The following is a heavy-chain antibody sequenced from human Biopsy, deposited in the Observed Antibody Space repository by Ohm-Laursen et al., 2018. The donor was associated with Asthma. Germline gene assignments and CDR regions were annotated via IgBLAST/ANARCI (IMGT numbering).Heavy chain of an antibody. CDR2: ISSDGHNK. CDR3: ARESGQDSGGTGAFDR. V-gene: IGHV3-30*03. Sequence: SLRLSCAASGFVFSQSGMHWVRQAPGKGLEWVALISSDGHNKYYKDSVKGRFAISRDNSKLRLYLEINSLRVEDSAVYYCARESGQDSGGTGAFDRWGQGIMVAVSS. J-gene: IGHJ3*02. D-gene: IGHD4-23*01. CDR1: GFVFSQSG.